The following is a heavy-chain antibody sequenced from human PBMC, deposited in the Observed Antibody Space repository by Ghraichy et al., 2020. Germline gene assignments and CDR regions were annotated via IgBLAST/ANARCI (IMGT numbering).Heavy chain of an antibody. Sequence: ASVKVSCKASGYTFTSYYMHWVRQAPGQGLEWMGIINPSGGSTSYAQKFQGRVTMTRDTSTSTVYMELSSLRSEDTAVYYCARSYGDYLRTYYYYGMDVWGQGTTVTVSS. D-gene: IGHD4-17*01. CDR1: GYTFTSYY. V-gene: IGHV1-46*03. J-gene: IGHJ6*02. CDR3: ARSYGDYLRTYYYYGMDV. CDR2: INPSGGST.